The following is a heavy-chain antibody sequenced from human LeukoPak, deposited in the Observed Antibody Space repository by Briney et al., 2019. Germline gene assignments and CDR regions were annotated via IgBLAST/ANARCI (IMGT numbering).Heavy chain of an antibody. J-gene: IGHJ4*02. D-gene: IGHD2-2*01. CDR2: ISGYNGNT. CDR1: GYTFSSHG. V-gene: IGHV1-18*01. CDR3: ARDLGGYCSSTSCYLGY. Sequence: ASVKVSCKASGYTFSSHGITWVRQAPGQGLEWMGWISGYNGNTNYAQKLQGRVTMTTDTSTSTAYMELRSLRSDDTAVYYCARDLGGYCSSTSCYLGYWGQGTLVTVSS.